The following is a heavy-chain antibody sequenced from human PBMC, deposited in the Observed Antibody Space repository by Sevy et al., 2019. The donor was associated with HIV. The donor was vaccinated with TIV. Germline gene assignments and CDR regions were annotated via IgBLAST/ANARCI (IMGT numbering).Heavy chain of an antibody. Sequence: WGSLRLSCAASGFTFSSYGMHWVRQAPGKGLEWVAVISYDGSNKYYADSVKGRFTISRDNSKNTLYLQMNSLRAEDTAVYYCAKDQEGQWLASYYYYGMDVWGQGTTVTVSS. J-gene: IGHJ6*02. D-gene: IGHD6-19*01. CDR1: GFTFSSYG. CDR2: ISYDGSNK. CDR3: AKDQEGQWLASYYYYGMDV. V-gene: IGHV3-30*18.